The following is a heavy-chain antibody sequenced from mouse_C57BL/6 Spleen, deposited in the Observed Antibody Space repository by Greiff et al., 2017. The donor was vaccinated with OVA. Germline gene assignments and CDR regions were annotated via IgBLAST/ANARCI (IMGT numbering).Heavy chain of an antibody. D-gene: IGHD1-1*01. CDR2: ISSGSSTI. CDR3: ARDYGSSYKYDYFDY. V-gene: IGHV5-17*01. Sequence: EVMLVESGGGLVKPGGSLKLSCAASGFTFSDYGMHWVRQAPEKGLEWVAYISSGSSTIYYADTVKGRFTISRDNAKNTLFLQMTSLRSEDTATYYCARDYGSSYKYDYFDYWGQGTTLTVSS. J-gene: IGHJ2*01. CDR1: GFTFSDYG.